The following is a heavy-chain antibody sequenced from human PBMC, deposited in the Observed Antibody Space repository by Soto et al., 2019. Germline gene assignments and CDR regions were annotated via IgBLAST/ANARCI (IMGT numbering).Heavy chain of an antibody. Sequence: GASVKVSLQGSCYAFNRYGINWVRQAPGQGLEWMGWISAYNGNTNYAQMLQGRVTMTTDTSTSTAYMELRSLRSDDTAVYYCARGVGASYYFDYWGQGTLVTVSS. CDR1: CYAFNRYG. CDR3: ARGVGASYYFDY. CDR2: ISAYNGNT. D-gene: IGHD1-26*01. V-gene: IGHV1-18*01. J-gene: IGHJ4*02.